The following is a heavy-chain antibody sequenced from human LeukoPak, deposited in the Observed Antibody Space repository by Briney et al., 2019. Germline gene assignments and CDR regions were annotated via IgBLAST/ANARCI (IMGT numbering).Heavy chain of an antibody. Sequence: PSGTLSLTCAVSGGSISSSNWWSWVRQPPGKGLEWIGEIYHSGSTNYNPSLKSRVTISVDTSKNQFSLKLSSVTAADTAVYYCAREGAKQWLVRKYYFDYWGQGTLVTVSS. J-gene: IGHJ4*02. CDR2: IYHSGST. V-gene: IGHV4-4*02. CDR1: GGSISSSNW. CDR3: AREGAKQWLVRKYYFDY. D-gene: IGHD6-19*01.